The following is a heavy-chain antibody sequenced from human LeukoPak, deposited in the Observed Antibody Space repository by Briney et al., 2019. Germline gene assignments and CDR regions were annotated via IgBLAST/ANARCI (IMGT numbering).Heavy chain of an antibody. CDR1: GFTLSSYE. CDR2: INSDGSRT. CDR3: ARELPRAVTLDY. J-gene: IGHJ4*02. D-gene: IGHD4-17*01. V-gene: IGHV3-74*01. Sequence: PGGSLRLSCAASGFTLSSYEMHWVRQAPGKGLVWVSRINSDGSRTGYADSVKGRFTISRDNAKNTLYLQMNSLRAEDTAIYYCARELPRAVTLDYWGQEALVTVSS.